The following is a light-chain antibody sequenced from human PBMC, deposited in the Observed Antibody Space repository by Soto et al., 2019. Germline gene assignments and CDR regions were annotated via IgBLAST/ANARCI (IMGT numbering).Light chain of an antibody. CDR2: GAS. CDR1: QSVSSSY. V-gene: IGKV3-20*01. J-gene: IGKJ1*01. Sequence: EILLTQSPGTLSLSPGERATLSCRASQSVSSSYLAWYQQKPGQAPRLLIYGASSRATGIPDRFSGSGSGTDFTLTISRLEPEDFAVYYCQQYGSSPHTFGQGTKVDIK. CDR3: QQYGSSPHT.